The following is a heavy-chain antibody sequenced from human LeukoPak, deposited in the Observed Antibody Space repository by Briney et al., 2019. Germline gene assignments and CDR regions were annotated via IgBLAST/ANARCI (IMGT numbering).Heavy chain of an antibody. CDR3: AKLGGYGDYVSYYYYYMDV. CDR1: GFTFSSYS. V-gene: IGHV3-21*04. CDR2: ISSSSSYI. J-gene: IGHJ6*03. Sequence: PGGSLRLSCAASGFTFSSYSMNWVRQAPGKGLEWVSSISSSSSYIYYADSVKGRFTISRDNAKNSLYLQMNSLRAEDTAVYYCAKLGGYGDYVSYYYYYMDVWGKGTTVTISS. D-gene: IGHD4-17*01.